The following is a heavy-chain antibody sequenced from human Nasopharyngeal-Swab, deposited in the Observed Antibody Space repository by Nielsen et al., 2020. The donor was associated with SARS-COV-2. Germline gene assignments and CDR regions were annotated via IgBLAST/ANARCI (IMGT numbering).Heavy chain of an antibody. CDR3: ARGTIRGYYYYYMNV. J-gene: IGHJ6*03. V-gene: IGHV4-59*01. CDR1: GGSISSYY. CDR2: IYYSGST. D-gene: IGHD3-9*01. Sequence: SETLSLTCTVSGGSISSYYWSWIRQPPGKGLEWIGYIYYSGSTNYNPSLKSRVTISVDTSKNQFSLKLGSVTAADTAVYYCARGTIRGYYYYYMNVWGKATAVNVSS.